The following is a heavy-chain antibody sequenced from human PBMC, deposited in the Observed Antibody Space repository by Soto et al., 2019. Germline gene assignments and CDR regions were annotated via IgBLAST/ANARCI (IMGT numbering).Heavy chain of an antibody. CDR1: GFTFSSYT. D-gene: IGHD2-15*01. CDR3: ARDGGRHFDY. CDR2: ISSTSTTI. J-gene: IGHJ4*02. Sequence: EVQLVESGGGLVQPGGSLRLSCAASGFTFSSYTLNWVRQAPGKGLEWLSYISSTSTTISYADSVKGRFTISRDNAEGSLYLQMYSLRAEDTAVYYCARDGGRHFDYWGQGTLVTVSS. V-gene: IGHV3-48*01.